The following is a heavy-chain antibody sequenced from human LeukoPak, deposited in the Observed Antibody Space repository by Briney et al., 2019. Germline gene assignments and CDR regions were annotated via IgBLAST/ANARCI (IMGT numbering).Heavy chain of an antibody. CDR1: GGSISSSSYY. V-gene: IGHV4-39*02. J-gene: IGHJ4*02. Sequence: SETLSLTCTVSGGSISSSSYYWGWIRQPPGKGLEWIGSIYYSGSTYYNPSLKSRVTISVDTSKNQFSLKLSSVTAADTAVYYCARDATGMGNYFNYWGQGTLVTVSS. D-gene: IGHD3-10*01. CDR2: IYYSGST. CDR3: ARDATGMGNYFNY.